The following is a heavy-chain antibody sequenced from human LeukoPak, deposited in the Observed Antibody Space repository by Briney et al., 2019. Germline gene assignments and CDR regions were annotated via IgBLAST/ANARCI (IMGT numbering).Heavy chain of an antibody. Sequence: PPETLSLTCTLFGASSSSYYWSWIRQPPGKGLEWIGYISYSGGTNYNPSLKSRVTISVDTSKNQFSLKLSSVTAADTAVYYCARHRQYDTDAFDIWGQGTMVTVSS. CDR3: ARHRQYDTDAFDI. D-gene: IGHD3-22*01. J-gene: IGHJ3*02. V-gene: IGHV4-59*08. CDR1: GASSSSYY. CDR2: ISYSGGT.